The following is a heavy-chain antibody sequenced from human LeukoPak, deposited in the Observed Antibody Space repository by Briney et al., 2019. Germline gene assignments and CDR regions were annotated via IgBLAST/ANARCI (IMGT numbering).Heavy chain of an antibody. CDR2: IWYDGSNK. CDR3: ARVGDTAMVTPFDY. D-gene: IGHD5-18*01. V-gene: IGHV3-33*01. Sequence: PGGSLRLSCAASGFTFSSYGMHWVRQAPGKGLEWVAVIWYDGSNKYYADSVKGRFTISRDNSKNTLYLQMNSLRAEDTAVYYCARVGDTAMVTPFDYWGQGTLVTVSS. J-gene: IGHJ4*02. CDR1: GFTFSSYG.